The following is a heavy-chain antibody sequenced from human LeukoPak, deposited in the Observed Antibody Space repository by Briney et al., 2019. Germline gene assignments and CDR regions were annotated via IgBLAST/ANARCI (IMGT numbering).Heavy chain of an antibody. CDR3: ARDPPMDYYDSIGY. CDR1: GFTFTSSA. V-gene: IGHV1-58*02. Sequence: SVKVSCKASGFTFTSSAMQWVRQARGQRLEWIGWIVVGSGNTNYAQKFQERVTIHGDMYTSRAYMELSSLRSEDTAVYYCARDPPMDYYDSIGYWGQGNLVTVSS. CDR2: IVVGSGNT. D-gene: IGHD3-22*01. J-gene: IGHJ4*02.